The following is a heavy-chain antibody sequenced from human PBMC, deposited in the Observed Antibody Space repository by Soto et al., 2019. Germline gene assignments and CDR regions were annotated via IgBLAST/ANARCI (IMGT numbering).Heavy chain of an antibody. Sequence: QVQLVESGGGVVQPGRSLRLSCAASGFTFSSYGMHWVHQAPGKGLEWVAVISYDGSNKYYADSVKGRFTISRDNSKNTLYLQMNSLRAEDTAVYYCAKDQVYGHDYPLAGYYYYGMDVWGQGTTVTVSS. D-gene: IGHD4-17*01. V-gene: IGHV3-30*18. J-gene: IGHJ6*02. CDR3: AKDQVYGHDYPLAGYYYYGMDV. CDR1: GFTFSSYG. CDR2: ISYDGSNK.